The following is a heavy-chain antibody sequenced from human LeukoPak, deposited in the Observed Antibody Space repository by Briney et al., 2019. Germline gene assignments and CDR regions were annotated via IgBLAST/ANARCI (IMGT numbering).Heavy chain of an antibody. V-gene: IGHV3-15*01. CDR3: STAFTATGAAGYFDY. Sequence: EGSLRLSCAASGFTFGDAWMTWVRQAPGRGLEWVGRIQRKVDGGPTYFAAPVKGRFTISRDDSKNTLYLQMNSLKTEDTAVYYCSTAFTATGAAGYFDYWGQGALVTVSS. CDR2: IQRKVDGGPT. CDR1: GFTFGDAW. J-gene: IGHJ4*02. D-gene: IGHD6-25*01.